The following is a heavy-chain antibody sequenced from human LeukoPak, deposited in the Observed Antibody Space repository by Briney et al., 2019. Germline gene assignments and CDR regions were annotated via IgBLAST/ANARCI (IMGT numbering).Heavy chain of an antibody. D-gene: IGHD2-2*01. J-gene: IGHJ4*02. Sequence: GEPLKISGRGSGYSFTTYWISWFRQMPGKGLEWRGFIYPVDSDTRYSPSFQGQVTMSAATSINTAYLQWSSLKASDTAMYYCARRQGCSSTSCPPDSWGQGSLVTVSS. CDR3: ARRQGCSSTSCPPDS. V-gene: IGHV5-51*01. CDR2: IYPVDSDT. CDR1: GYSFTTYW.